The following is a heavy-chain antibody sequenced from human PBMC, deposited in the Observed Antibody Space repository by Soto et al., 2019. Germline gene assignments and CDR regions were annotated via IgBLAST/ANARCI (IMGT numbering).Heavy chain of an antibody. J-gene: IGHJ6*03. Sequence: SETLSLTCAVYGGSFSGYYWSWIRQPPGKGLEWIGEINHSGSTNYNPSLKSRVTISVDTSKNQFSLKLSSVTAADTAVYYCARGPFGVASYYMDVWGKGTTVTVSS. CDR1: GGSFSGYY. CDR2: INHSGST. V-gene: IGHV4-34*01. D-gene: IGHD3-3*01. CDR3: ARGPFGVASYYMDV.